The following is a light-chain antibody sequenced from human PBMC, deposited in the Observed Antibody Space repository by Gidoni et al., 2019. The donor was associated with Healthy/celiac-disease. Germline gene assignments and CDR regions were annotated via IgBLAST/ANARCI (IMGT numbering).Light chain of an antibody. Sequence: DMQMTQSPSSLSSSVGDRVTITWRASQSSSSYLNCYQQKPGNDPKLLLYASSSLQSGGPSRFSGSGSGTDFPLTISRLQPEVFATYCRQQSDSTPRTFGQGTKVDIK. CDR3: QQSDSTPRT. J-gene: IGKJ1*01. V-gene: IGKV1-39*01. CDR2: ASS. CDR1: QSSSSY.